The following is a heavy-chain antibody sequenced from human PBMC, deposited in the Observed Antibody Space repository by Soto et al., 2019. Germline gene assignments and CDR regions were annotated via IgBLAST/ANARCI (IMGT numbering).Heavy chain of an antibody. CDR2: INNDGSDT. Sequence: EVHLVESGGGLVQPGGSLRLSCAASGFTFRYYWLHWVRQVPGRGPVWVSGINNDGSDTFYADFVEGRFTISRDNAKNTVYLQMESLRAEDTAVYDCGSLFEFWGQGTLVTVPS. V-gene: IGHV3-74*01. J-gene: IGHJ4*02. CDR3: GSLFEF. CDR1: GFTFRYYW.